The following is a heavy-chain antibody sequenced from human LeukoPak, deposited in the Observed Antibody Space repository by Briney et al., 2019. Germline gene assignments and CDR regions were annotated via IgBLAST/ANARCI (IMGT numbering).Heavy chain of an antibody. V-gene: IGHV4-59*08. D-gene: IGHD6-6*01. CDR3: ARQRGIAARTFDY. CDR1: GGSISSHY. J-gene: IGHJ4*02. CDR2: IYYIGTP. Sequence: SETLSLTCTVSGGSISSHYWSWIRLPPGKGLEWIGYIYYIGTPNYNPSLKSRVTISIHTSKRHFSLKLSSVTAADTAVYYCARQRGIAARTFDYWGQGTLVTVSS.